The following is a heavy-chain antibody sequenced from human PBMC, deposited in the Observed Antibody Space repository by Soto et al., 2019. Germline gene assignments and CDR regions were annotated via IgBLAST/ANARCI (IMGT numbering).Heavy chain of an antibody. CDR1: GDTFNKNS. J-gene: IGHJ4*02. V-gene: IGHV1-69*02. Sequence: QVQLVQSGTEVKKPGSSVKVSCKASGDTFNKNSISWVRQAPGQGLEWMGRISPDVGVTDYAENVQGRQGRVTINEHMTTNTAYMELSGLRYEDTDVYYCARVVWAKYFFDSWGQGTLVTVSS. CDR2: ISPDVGVT. CDR3: ARVVWAKYFFDS. D-gene: IGHD1-26*01.